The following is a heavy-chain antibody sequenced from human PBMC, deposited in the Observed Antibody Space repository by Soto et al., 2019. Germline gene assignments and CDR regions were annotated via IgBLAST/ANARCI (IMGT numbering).Heavy chain of an antibody. V-gene: IGHV3-21*01. D-gene: IGHD4-17*01. CDR2: ISSRSSYI. CDR1: GFTFSSYS. CDR3: ARLTVTSPYWYFDL. J-gene: IGHJ2*01. Sequence: NPGGSLRLSCAASGFTFSSYSMNWVRQAPGKGLEWVSSISSRSSYIYYADSVKGRFTISRDNAKNSLYLQVNSLRAEDTAVYYCARLTVTSPYWYFDLWGRGTLVTVSS.